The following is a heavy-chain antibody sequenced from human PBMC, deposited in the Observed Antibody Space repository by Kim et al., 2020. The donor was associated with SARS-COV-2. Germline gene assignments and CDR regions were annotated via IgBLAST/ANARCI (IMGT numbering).Heavy chain of an antibody. CDR3: ARDLARGVTTNYYYYGMDV. D-gene: IGHD3-10*01. Sequence: GGSLRLSCAASGFTFSSYEMNWVRQAPGKGLEWVSYISSSGSTIYYADSVKGRFTISRDNAKNSLYLQMNSLRAEDTAVYYCARDLARGVTTNYYYYGMDVWGQGTTVTVSS. CDR2: ISSSGSTI. V-gene: IGHV3-48*03. CDR1: GFTFSSYE. J-gene: IGHJ6*02.